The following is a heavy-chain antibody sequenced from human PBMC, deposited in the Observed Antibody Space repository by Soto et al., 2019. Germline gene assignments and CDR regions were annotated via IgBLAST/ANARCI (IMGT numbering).Heavy chain of an antibody. D-gene: IGHD5-18*01. CDR2: IIPIFGTA. Sequence: SVKVSCKASGGTFSSYAISWVRQAPGQGLEWMGGIIPIFGTANYAQKFQGRVTITADESTSAAYMELSSLRSEDTAMFYCARDKGYSYGHYYYYGMDVWGQGTTVTVSS. V-gene: IGHV1-69*13. J-gene: IGHJ6*02. CDR3: ARDKGYSYGHYYYYGMDV. CDR1: GGTFSSYA.